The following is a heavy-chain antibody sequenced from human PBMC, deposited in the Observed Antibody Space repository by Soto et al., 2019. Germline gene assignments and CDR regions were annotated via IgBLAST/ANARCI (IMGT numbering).Heavy chain of an antibody. V-gene: IGHV1-69*13. Sequence: GASVKVSCKASGGTFINYAISCVVQAPGQGLEWMGGIIPIFGTANYAQKFQGRVTITADESTSTAYMELSSLRSEDTAVYYCAIYSSSRNFDYWGQGTLVTVSS. J-gene: IGHJ4*02. CDR2: IIPIFGTA. CDR3: AIYSSSRNFDY. D-gene: IGHD6-13*01. CDR1: GGTFINYA.